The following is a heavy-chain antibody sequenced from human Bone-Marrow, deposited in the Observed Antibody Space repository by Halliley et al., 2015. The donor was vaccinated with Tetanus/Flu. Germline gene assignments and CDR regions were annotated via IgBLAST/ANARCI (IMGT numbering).Heavy chain of an antibody. J-gene: IGHJ5*02. CDR2: LNSDGSST. CDR3: ARGRGYSGYSPFDP. Sequence: VPRLNSDGSSTAYAASVKGRFTISRDIAKNTLYLQMNSLRADDTAVYYCARGRGYSGYSPFDPWGQGTLVTVSS. V-gene: IGHV3-74*01. D-gene: IGHD5-12*01.